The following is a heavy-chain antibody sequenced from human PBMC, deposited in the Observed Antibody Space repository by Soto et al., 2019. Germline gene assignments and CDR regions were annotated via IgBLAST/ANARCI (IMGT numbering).Heavy chain of an antibody. CDR2: IYYSGST. D-gene: IGHD1-1*01. CDR3: AVSGTTGTNGDDAFDI. V-gene: IGHV4-31*03. J-gene: IGHJ3*02. Sequence: PSETLSLTCTVSGGSISSGGYYWSWIRQHPGKGLEWIGYIYYSGSTYYNPSLKSRVTISVDTSKNQFSLKLSSVTAADTAVYYCAVSGTTGTNGDDAFDIWGQGTMVTVSS. CDR1: GGSISSGGYY.